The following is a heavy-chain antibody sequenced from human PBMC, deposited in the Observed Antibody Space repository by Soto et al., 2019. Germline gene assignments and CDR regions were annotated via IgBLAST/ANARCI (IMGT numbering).Heavy chain of an antibody. CDR1: GFTFDDYA. J-gene: IGHJ4*02. D-gene: IGHD6-6*01. CDR3: AKDDYSSASGIDY. Sequence: EVQLVESGGGLVQPGRSLRLSCAASGFTFDDYAMHWVRQAPGKGLEWVSSINWNSGSIGYADSVKGRFTISRDNAKNSLYLQMNSRRAEDTALYYCAKDDYSSASGIDYWGQGTLVTVSS. CDR2: INWNSGSI. V-gene: IGHV3-9*01.